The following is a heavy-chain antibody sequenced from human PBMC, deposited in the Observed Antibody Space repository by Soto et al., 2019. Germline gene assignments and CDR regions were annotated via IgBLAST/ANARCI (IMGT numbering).Heavy chain of an antibody. CDR2: ISYDGSNK. V-gene: IGHV3-30*18. CDR3: AKKRGASPYDYYYYYMDV. CDR1: GFTFSSYG. D-gene: IGHD3-10*01. Sequence: QVQLVESGGGVVQPGRSLRLSCAASGFTFSSYGMHWVRQAPGKGLEWVAVISYDGSNKYYADSVKGRFTISRDNSKNTLYRQRNSLRAEDTAVYYFAKKRGASPYDYYYYYMDVWGKGTTVTVSS. J-gene: IGHJ6*03.